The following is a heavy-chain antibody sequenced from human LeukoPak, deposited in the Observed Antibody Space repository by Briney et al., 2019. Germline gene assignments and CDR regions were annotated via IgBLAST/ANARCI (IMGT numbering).Heavy chain of an antibody. V-gene: IGHV4-59*12. CDR1: GGSISSYY. Sequence: SETLSLTCTVSGGSISSYYWSWIRQPPGKGLEWIGYIYYSGSTNYNPSLKSRVTISVDTSKNQFSLKLSSVTAADTAVYYCAREGEYSNRLDPWGQGTLVTVSS. J-gene: IGHJ5*02. CDR3: AREGEYSNRLDP. D-gene: IGHD4-11*01. CDR2: IYYSGST.